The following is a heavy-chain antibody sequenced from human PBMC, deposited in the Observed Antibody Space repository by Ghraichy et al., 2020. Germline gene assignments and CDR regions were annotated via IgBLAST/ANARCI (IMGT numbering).Heavy chain of an antibody. D-gene: IGHD2-2*01. J-gene: IGHJ5*02. Sequence: GSLRLSCAVYRGSFSGYYWSWIRQPPGKGLEWIGETNHSGSTNYNPSLKSRVTISVDTSKNQFSLKLSSVTAADTAVYYCARLIVVVPGTMGDWFDPWGQGTLVTVSS. CDR3: ARLIVVVPGTMGDWFDP. CDR2: TNHSGST. CDR1: RGSFSGYY. V-gene: IGHV4-34*01.